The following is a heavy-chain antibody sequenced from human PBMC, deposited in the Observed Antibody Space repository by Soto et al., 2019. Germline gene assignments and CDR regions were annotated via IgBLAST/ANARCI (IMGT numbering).Heavy chain of an antibody. Sequence: QVQLVQSGAEVKKPGASVKVSCKASGYTFTSYGISWVRQAPGQGLEWMGWISDYNGNTNYAQKFQGRVTMTTDTSTSTADMELKSLSSDDTAVYYCARRGLYNDFWSGYLDLWGRGTLLTVSS. CDR3: ARRGLYNDFWSGYLDL. CDR1: GYTFTSYG. V-gene: IGHV1-18*01. D-gene: IGHD3-3*01. J-gene: IGHJ2*01. CDR2: ISDYNGNT.